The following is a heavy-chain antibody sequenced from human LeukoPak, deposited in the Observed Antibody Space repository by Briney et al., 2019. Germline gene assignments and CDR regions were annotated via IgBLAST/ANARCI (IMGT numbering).Heavy chain of an antibody. J-gene: IGHJ3*02. CDR3: ARFGGPHAFDI. V-gene: IGHV4-59*01. D-gene: IGHD3-3*01. CDR2: IYYSGST. CDR1: GSSISSYY. Sequence: SETLSLTCTVSGSSISSYYWSWIRQPPGKGLEWIGYIYYSGSTNYNPSLKSRVTISVDTSKNHFSLTLSSVTAADTAVYYCARFGGPHAFDIWGQGTMVTVSS.